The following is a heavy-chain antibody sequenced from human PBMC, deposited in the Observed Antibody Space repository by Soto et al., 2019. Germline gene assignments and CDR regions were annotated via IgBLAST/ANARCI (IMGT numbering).Heavy chain of an antibody. Sequence: SETLSLTCAVYGGSFSGYYWSWIRQPPGKGLEWIGEINHSGSTNYNPSLKSRVTISVDTSKNQFSLKLSSVTAADTAVYYCASGFSSGGSCYPHWGQGTLVTVSS. V-gene: IGHV4-34*01. D-gene: IGHD2-15*01. CDR2: INHSGST. CDR1: GGSFSGYY. CDR3: ASGFSSGGSCYPH. J-gene: IGHJ4*02.